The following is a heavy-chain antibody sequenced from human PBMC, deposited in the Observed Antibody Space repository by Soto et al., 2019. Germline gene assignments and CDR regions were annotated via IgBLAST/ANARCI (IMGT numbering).Heavy chain of an antibody. J-gene: IGHJ4*02. D-gene: IGHD5-12*01. CDR1: GGSVSSGDYY. CDR3: ATTGGYGTPGDY. CDR2: ISYTGST. Sequence: QVHLQESGPGLVKPSQTLSLNCTVSGGSVSSGDYYWTWIRQHPGKGLEWIGYISYTGSTYYNPSHARRVSISVDPSRTHFSLRLNSVTAADTAVYYCATTGGYGTPGDYWGQGTLVTVSS. V-gene: IGHV4-31*03.